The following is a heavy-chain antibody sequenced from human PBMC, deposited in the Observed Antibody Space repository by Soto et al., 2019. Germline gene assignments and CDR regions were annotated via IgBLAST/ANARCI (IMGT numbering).Heavy chain of an antibody. D-gene: IGHD2-15*01. J-gene: IGHJ3*02. CDR2: MSRDDAE. Sequence: QITLKESGPTLVKPTQTLTLTCTFSGFSLTTNGVGVGWIRQPPGKALEWLGLMSRDDAERYRPSLKSRLTSPNDTSKNQVDLTMTHVEPLDTGTYYYARKKNYCRDGTCYNDSIDIWGQGTMVTVSS. CDR3: ARKKNYCRDGTCYNDSIDI. CDR1: GFSLTTNGVG. V-gene: IGHV2-5*02.